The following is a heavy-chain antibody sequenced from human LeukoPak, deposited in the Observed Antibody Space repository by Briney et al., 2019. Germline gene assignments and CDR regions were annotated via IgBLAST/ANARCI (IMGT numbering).Heavy chain of an antibody. CDR3: AKANWISNADAVW. Sequence: GSLGLSCAASGFSFSTYAMSWVRQAPARGLEWVSSIRGGGEKFYADFVRGRFTLSRDDSTNTVYLQLNNLRVEDTAVYYCAKANWISNADAVWWGQGTLVTVSS. V-gene: IGHV3-23*01. J-gene: IGHJ4*02. D-gene: IGHD1-1*01. CDR1: GFSFSTYA. CDR2: IRGGGEK.